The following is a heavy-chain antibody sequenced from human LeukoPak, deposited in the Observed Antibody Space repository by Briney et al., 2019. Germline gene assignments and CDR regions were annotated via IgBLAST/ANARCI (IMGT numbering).Heavy chain of an antibody. J-gene: IGHJ4*02. CDR1: GFTFSSYW. CDR3: GRDKYESSCYYSIDD. Sequence: PGGSLRLSCAASGFTFSSYWMYWVRQTPGQGLVWVSRIKRDRSSTSYADSVQGRFTISTDNATNTLYLQMNSLRDEDTAVYYCGRDKYESSCYYSIDDWGQGTLVTVTS. CDR2: IKRDRSST. V-gene: IGHV3-74*01. D-gene: IGHD3-22*01.